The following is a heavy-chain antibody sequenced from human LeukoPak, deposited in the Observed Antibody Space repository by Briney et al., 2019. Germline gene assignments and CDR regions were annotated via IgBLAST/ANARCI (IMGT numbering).Heavy chain of an antibody. J-gene: IGHJ3*02. Sequence: PGGSLRLSCAASGFTFSSYWMSWVRQAPGKGLESVSAISGSGGSTYYADSVKGRFTISRDNSKNTLYLQMNSLRAEDTAVYYCAKDIPPYSGSYPDAFDIWGQGTMVTVSS. CDR3: AKDIPPYSGSYPDAFDI. CDR1: GFTFSSYW. D-gene: IGHD1-26*01. CDR2: ISGSGGST. V-gene: IGHV3-23*01.